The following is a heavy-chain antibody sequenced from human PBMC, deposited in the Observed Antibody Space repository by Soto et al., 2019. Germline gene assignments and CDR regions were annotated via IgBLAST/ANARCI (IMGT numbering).Heavy chain of an antibody. CDR2: INPNSGGT. Sequence: ASVKVSCKASGYTFTGYYMHWVRQAPGQGLEWMGWINPNSGGTNYAQKFQGRVTMTRDTSISTAYMELSRLRSDDTAVYYCARAHTPEPRGIIDGYNLWGQGTLVTVSS. V-gene: IGHV1-2*02. J-gene: IGHJ5*02. CDR1: GYTFTGYY. CDR3: ARAHTPEPRGIIDGYNL. D-gene: IGHD5-18*01.